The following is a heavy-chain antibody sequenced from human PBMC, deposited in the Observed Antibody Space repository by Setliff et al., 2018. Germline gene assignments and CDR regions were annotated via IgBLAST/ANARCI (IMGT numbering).Heavy chain of an antibody. Sequence: ASVKVSCKASGGTFKNFAISWVRQAPGQGLEWMGGIIPMFRSGNYAQRFQGRVTITADESTSTVYMELTSLRPEDTAVYCCARGKMDVVAAGGKYCAMDVWGQGTAVTVSS. CDR1: GGTFKNFA. CDR3: ARGKMDVVAAGGKYCAMDV. J-gene: IGHJ6*02. CDR2: IIPMFRSG. V-gene: IGHV1-69*13. D-gene: IGHD6-13*01.